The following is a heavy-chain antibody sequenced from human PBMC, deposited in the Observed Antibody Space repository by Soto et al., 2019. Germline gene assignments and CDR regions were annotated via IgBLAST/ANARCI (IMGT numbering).Heavy chain of an antibody. CDR3: TTDLRGCSGGSCYGYYYYGMDV. Sequence: GGSLRLSCAASGFTFSNAWMNWVRQAPGKGLEWVGRIKSKTDGGTTDYAAPVKGSFTSSREDAKITLYLQMNSLKAEDTAVYYCTTDLRGCSGGSCYGYYYYGMDVWGQGTTVTVSS. CDR2: IKSKTDGGTT. V-gene: IGHV3-15*07. D-gene: IGHD2-15*01. J-gene: IGHJ6*02. CDR1: GFTFSNAW.